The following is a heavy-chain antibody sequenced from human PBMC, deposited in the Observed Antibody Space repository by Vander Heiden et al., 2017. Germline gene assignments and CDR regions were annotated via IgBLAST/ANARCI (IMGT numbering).Heavy chain of an antibody. CDR2: TYYRSKWYN. Sequence: QVQLQQSAPGLVEPSQTLTLTCAIPRVRVTSKSTAWNWIRQYQSRGLEWLGRTYYRSKWYNDYAVSVKSRITINPDTSKNQFSLQLNSVTPEDTAVYYCAALRFLAEETYGMDVWGQGTTVTVSS. J-gene: IGHJ6*02. V-gene: IGHV6-1*01. CDR3: AALRFLAEETYGMDV. CDR1: RVRVTSKSTA. D-gene: IGHD3-3*01.